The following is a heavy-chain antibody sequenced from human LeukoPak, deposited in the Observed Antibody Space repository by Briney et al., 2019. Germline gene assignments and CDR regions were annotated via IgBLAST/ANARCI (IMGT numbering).Heavy chain of an antibody. CDR2: IWYDGNYK. Sequence: PGRSLRLSCVASGFTFSTYGMHWVRQAPGKGLEWVALIWYDGNYKYYADSVKGRFTISRDNSKNTLYLQMNGLRVEDTAVYYCARDGGQQMEKFDYWGQGTLVTVSS. D-gene: IGHD6-13*01. CDR3: ARDGGQQMEKFDY. V-gene: IGHV3-33*01. CDR1: GFTFSTYG. J-gene: IGHJ4*02.